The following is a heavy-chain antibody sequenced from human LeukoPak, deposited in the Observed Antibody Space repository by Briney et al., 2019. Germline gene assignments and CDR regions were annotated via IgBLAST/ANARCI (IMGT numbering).Heavy chain of an antibody. D-gene: IGHD3-9*01. Sequence: PSETLSLTCTVSGGSISSHYWSRIRQPPGKGLEWIGYIYYSGSTNYNPSLMSRVTISVDTSKNQFSLKLSSVTAADTAVYYCAAYTIIPSYYYMDVWGKGTTVTVSS. J-gene: IGHJ6*03. CDR3: AAYTIIPSYYYMDV. CDR1: GGSISSHY. V-gene: IGHV4-59*11. CDR2: IYYSGST.